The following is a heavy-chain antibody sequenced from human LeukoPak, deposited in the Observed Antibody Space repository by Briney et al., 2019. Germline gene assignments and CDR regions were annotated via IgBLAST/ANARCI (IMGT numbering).Heavy chain of an antibody. CDR1: GGSISSSSYY. V-gene: IGHV4-39*01. J-gene: IGHJ4*02. D-gene: IGHD5-18*01. Sequence: SETLSLTCTVSGGSISSSSYYWGWIRQPPGKGLEWIGSIYYSGNTYYNPSLKSRVTISVDTSKNQFSLKLSSVTAADTAVYYCASLVDTAMASSREWFDYWGQGTLVTVSS. CDR2: IYYSGNT. CDR3: ASLVDTAMASSREWFDY.